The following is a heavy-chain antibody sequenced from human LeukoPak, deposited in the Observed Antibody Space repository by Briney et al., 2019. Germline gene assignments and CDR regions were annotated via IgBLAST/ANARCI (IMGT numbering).Heavy chain of an antibody. CDR1: GYTHPELY. Sequence: ASVKVSCQVCGYTHPELYMHWVRQARGKGLEWMGVFNPEDGETIYAQKFKGRVTMTKDTSTDTAYMELSSLRSEDTAVYYCATDPRLYGSGSGVYWGQGTLVTVSS. D-gene: IGHD3-10*01. CDR3: ATDPRLYGSGSGVY. CDR2: FNPEDGET. J-gene: IGHJ4*02. V-gene: IGHV1-24*01.